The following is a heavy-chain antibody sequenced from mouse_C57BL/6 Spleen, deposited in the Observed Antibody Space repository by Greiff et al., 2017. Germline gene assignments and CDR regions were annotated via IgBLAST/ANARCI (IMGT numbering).Heavy chain of an antibody. Sequence: QVQLQQPGAELVKPGASVKLSCKASGYTFTSYWMHWVKQRPGQGLEWIGMIHPNSGSTNYNEKFKSKATLAGDKSSSTAYMQLSSLTSEDSAVYYCARSYGRSDWYFDVWGTGTTVTVSS. J-gene: IGHJ1*03. CDR3: ARSYGRSDWYFDV. V-gene: IGHV1-64*01. CDR1: GYTFTSYW. D-gene: IGHD1-1*01. CDR2: IHPNSGST.